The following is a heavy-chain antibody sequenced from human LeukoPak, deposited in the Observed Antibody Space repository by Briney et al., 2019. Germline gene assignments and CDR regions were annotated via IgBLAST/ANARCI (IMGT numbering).Heavy chain of an antibody. J-gene: IGHJ6*02. V-gene: IGHV4-59*01. CDR1: GGSISSYY. D-gene: IGHD3-3*01. CDR2: IYYSGST. Sequence: KPSETLSLTCTVSGGSISSYYWSWIRQLPGKGLEWIGYIYYSGSTNYNPSLKSRVTISVDTSKNQFSLKLSSVTAADTAVYYCASAYYDFWSGNLPYYYYYGMDVWGQGTTVTVSS. CDR3: ASAYYDFWSGNLPYYYYYGMDV.